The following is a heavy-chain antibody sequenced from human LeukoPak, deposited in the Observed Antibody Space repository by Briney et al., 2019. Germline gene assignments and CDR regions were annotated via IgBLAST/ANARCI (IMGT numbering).Heavy chain of an antibody. CDR1: GLTFSSHW. V-gene: IGHV3-74*01. D-gene: IGHD1-14*01. Sequence: GGSLRLSCAASGLTFSSHWMHWVRQAPGKGLVWVSRITNDGSSTTYADSVKSRFTISRDNAKNMLYLQVNSLRAEDTAVYYYATQQGGNPAYWGQGTLVTVSS. J-gene: IGHJ4*02. CDR3: ATQQGGNPAY. CDR2: ITNDGSST.